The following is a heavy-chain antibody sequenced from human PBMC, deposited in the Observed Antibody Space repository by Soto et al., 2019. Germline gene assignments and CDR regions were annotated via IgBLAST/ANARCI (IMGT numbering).Heavy chain of an antibody. D-gene: IGHD2-8*01. CDR2: IYYSGST. V-gene: IGHV4-39*01. CDR3: ARQDIVLMVYANDY. J-gene: IGHJ4*02. Sequence: QLQXQESGPGLVKPSETLSLTCTVSGGSISSSSYYWGWIRQPPGKGLEWIGSIYYSGSTYYNPSLKSRVTISVDTSKNQFSLKLSSVTAADTAVYYCARQDIVLMVYANDYWGQGTLVTVSS. CDR1: GGSISSSSYY.